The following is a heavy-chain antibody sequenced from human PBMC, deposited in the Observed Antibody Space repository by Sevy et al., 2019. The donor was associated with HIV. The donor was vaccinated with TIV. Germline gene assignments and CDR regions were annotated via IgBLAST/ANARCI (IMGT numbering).Heavy chain of an antibody. J-gene: IGHJ6*02. CDR3: GRLGSSGRPREVAQSYYYYYGMDV. V-gene: IGHV1-8*01. CDR2: MNPNSGNT. D-gene: IGHD3-10*01. CDR1: GYTFTSYD. Sequence: ASVKVSCKASGYTFTSYDINWVRQATGQGIEWMGWMNPNSGNTGYAQKFQGRVTMTRNTSISTAYMELSSLRSEDTAVYYCGRLGSSGRPREVAQSYYYYYGMDVWGQGTMATVSS.